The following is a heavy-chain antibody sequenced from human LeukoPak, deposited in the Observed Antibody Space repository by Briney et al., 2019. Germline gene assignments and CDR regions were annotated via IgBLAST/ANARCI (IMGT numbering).Heavy chain of an antibody. CDR3: ARETGGHAFDI. J-gene: IGHJ3*02. CDR1: GYTFTSYY. V-gene: IGHV1-46*01. CDR2: INPSAGGT. Sequence: ASVKVSCKASGYTFTSYYMHWVRQAPGQGLEWMGIINPSAGGTSYAQKFQGRVSMTRDTSTSTVYMELSSLRSEDAAVYYCARETGGHAFDIWGQGTMVTVSS. D-gene: IGHD3-16*01.